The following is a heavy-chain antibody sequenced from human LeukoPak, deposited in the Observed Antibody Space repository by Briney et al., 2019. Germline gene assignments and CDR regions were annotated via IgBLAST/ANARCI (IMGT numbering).Heavy chain of an antibody. CDR2: IYYSGST. CDR3: ARDRHVGRFDP. Sequence: SETLSLTCTVSGGSISSYYWSWIRQPPGKGLEWIGYIYYSGSTNYNPSLKSRVTISVDTSKNQFSLKLSSVTAADTAVYYCARDRHVGRFDPWGQGTLVTVSS. CDR1: GGSISSYY. D-gene: IGHD3-10*01. J-gene: IGHJ5*02. V-gene: IGHV4-59*01.